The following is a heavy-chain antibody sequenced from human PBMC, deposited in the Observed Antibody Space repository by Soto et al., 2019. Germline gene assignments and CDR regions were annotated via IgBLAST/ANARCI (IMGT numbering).Heavy chain of an antibody. Sequence: SETLSLTCTVSGGSISSYYWSWNRQPPGKGLEWIGYMYYGGRTNYNPSLKSRVTISVDTSKMQVSLKLSSVTAADTAVYFCARGTPSPLIVRSSRGPWFDPWGQGTLVTVSS. V-gene: IGHV4-59*08. J-gene: IGHJ5*02. CDR3: ARGTPSPLIVRSSRGPWFDP. D-gene: IGHD2-15*01. CDR2: MYYGGRT. CDR1: GGSISSYY.